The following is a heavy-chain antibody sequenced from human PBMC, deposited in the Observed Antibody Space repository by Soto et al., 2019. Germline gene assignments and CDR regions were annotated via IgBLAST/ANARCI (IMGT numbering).Heavy chain of an antibody. V-gene: IGHV4-31*03. D-gene: IGHD6-6*01. J-gene: IGHJ4*02. CDR3: ARARGSIAARHFDY. Sequence: SETLSLTCTVSGGSISSGGYYWSWIRQHPGKGLEWIGYIYYSGSTYYNPSLKSRVTISVDTSKNQFSLKLSSVTAADTAVYYCARARGSIAARHFDYWGQGTLVTVSS. CDR2: IYYSGST. CDR1: GGSISSGGYY.